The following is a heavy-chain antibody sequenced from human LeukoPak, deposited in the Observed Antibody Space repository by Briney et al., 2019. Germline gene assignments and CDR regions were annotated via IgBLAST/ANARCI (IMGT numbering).Heavy chain of an antibody. J-gene: IGHJ6*02. Sequence: GASVKVSCKASGYTFTSYDINWVRQATGQGLEWMGWMNPNRGNTGYAQKFQGRVTMTRNTSISTAYMELSSLRSEDTAVYYCARGRSDTAMVGGDYYYYGMDVWGQGTTVTVSS. CDR3: ARGRSDTAMVGGDYYYYGMDV. D-gene: IGHD5-18*01. V-gene: IGHV1-8*01. CDR1: GYTFTSYD. CDR2: MNPNRGNT.